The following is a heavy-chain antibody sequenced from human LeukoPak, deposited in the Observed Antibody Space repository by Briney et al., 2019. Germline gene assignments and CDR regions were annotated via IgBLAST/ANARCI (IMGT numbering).Heavy chain of an antibody. V-gene: IGHV3-23*01. Sequence: PGGSLRLSCEASGLAFRDFAMSWVRQAPGKGLEWVSGMTGSGGSSYYADSVKGRFTISRDNAKNALYLQMNSLRADDTALYYCAKMKGQRLNDYCMDVWGKGTTVNVSS. CDR3: AKMKGQRLNDYCMDV. CDR1: GLAFRDFA. CDR2: MTGSGGSS. J-gene: IGHJ6*03.